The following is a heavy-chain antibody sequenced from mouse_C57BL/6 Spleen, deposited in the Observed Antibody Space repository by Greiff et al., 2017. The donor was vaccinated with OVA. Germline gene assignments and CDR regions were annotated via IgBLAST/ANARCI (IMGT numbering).Heavy chain of an antibody. V-gene: IGHV1-53*01. Sequence: QVQLQQPGTELVKPGASVKLSCKASGYTFTSYWMHWVKQRPGQGLEWIGNINPSNGGTNYNEKFKSKATLTVDKSSSTAYMQLSSLTSEDSAVDYCARSHYDYDACFAYWGQGTLVTVSA. CDR3: ARSHYDYDACFAY. D-gene: IGHD2-4*01. CDR1: GYTFTSYW. J-gene: IGHJ3*01. CDR2: INPSNGGT.